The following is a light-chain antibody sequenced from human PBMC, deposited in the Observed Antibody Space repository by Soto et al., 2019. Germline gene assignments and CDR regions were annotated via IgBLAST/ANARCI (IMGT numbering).Light chain of an antibody. CDR1: SSDVGGYNY. J-gene: IGLJ2*01. Sequence: QSALTQPASVSGSPGQSITISCTGTSSDVGGYNYVSWYQHHPGKAPKLMIYDVSDRPSGVSNRFSGSKSGNTASLTISGLQAEDEADYYCSSYTSNTTVVFGGGTQLTVL. CDR3: SSYTSNTTVV. V-gene: IGLV2-14*03. CDR2: DVS.